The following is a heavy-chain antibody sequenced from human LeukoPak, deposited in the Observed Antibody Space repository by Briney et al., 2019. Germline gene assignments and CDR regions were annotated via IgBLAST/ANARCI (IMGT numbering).Heavy chain of an antibody. D-gene: IGHD6-19*01. V-gene: IGHV3-30*18. CDR2: ISYDGSNK. Sequence: GGSLRLSCAAPGFTFSSYGMHWVRQAPGKGLEWVAVISYDGSNKYYADSVKGRFTISRDNSKNTLYLQMNSLRAEDTAVYYCAKDGYSSGWYRIPTDYYYYGMDVWGQGTTVTVSS. CDR1: GFTFSSYG. CDR3: AKDGYSSGWYRIPTDYYYYGMDV. J-gene: IGHJ6*02.